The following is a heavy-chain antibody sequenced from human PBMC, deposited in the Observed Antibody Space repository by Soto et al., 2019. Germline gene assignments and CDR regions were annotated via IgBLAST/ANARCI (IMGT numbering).Heavy chain of an antibody. CDR3: ARDRVGRVFAY. D-gene: IGHD3-10*01. J-gene: IGHJ4*02. Sequence: ASVKVSCKASGYTFTSYGISWVRQAPGQGLEWMGWISAYNGNTNYAQKLQGRVTMTTDTSTSTAYMELRSLRSDDTAVYYRARDRVGRVFAYWGQEPRLLFSS. CDR1: GYTFTSYG. CDR2: ISAYNGNT. V-gene: IGHV1-18*01.